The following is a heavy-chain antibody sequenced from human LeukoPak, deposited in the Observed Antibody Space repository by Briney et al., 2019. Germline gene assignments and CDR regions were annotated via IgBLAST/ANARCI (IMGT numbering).Heavy chain of an antibody. CDR3: ARYIWGSYPTFEDY. V-gene: IGHV4-59*01. CDR1: GGSISSYY. CDR2: ISYSGST. D-gene: IGHD3-16*02. Sequence: SETLSLTCTVSGGSISSYYWSWIRQPPGKGLEWIGYISYSGSTNYNPSLKSRVTISVDTSKNQLSLKLNSVTAADTAVYYCARYIWGSYPTFEDYWGQGTLVTVSS. J-gene: IGHJ4*02.